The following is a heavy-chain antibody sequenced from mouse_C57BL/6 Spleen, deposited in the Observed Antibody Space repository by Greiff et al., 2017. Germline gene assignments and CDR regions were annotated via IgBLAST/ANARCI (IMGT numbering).Heavy chain of an antibody. CDR2: LYPGSGST. Sequence: VQLQQPGAELVKPGASVKMSCKASGYTFTSYWITWVKQRPGQGLEWIGDLYPGSGSTNYNEKFKSKATLTVDTSSSTAYMQLSSLTSEDSAVYYCARSYDYDVYAMDYWGQGTSVTVSS. D-gene: IGHD2-4*01. CDR1: GYTFTSYW. J-gene: IGHJ4*01. CDR3: ARSYDYDVYAMDY. V-gene: IGHV1-55*01.